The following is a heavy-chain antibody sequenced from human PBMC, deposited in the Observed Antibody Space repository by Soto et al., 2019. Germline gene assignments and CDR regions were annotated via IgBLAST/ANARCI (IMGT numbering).Heavy chain of an antibody. D-gene: IGHD4-17*01. Sequence: ASVKVSCKASGYTFTSYYMHWLLQAPGQGLEWMGIINPSGGSTSYAQKFQGRVTMTRDTSTSTVYMELSSLRSKDTAVYYCARAKHDYGGPADAFDIWGQRTMVTVSS. V-gene: IGHV1-46*01. CDR2: INPSGGST. J-gene: IGHJ3*02. CDR3: ARAKHDYGGPADAFDI. CDR1: GYTFTSYY.